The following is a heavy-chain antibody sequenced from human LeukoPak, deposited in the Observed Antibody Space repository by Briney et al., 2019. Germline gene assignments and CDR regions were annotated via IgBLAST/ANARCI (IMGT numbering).Heavy chain of an antibody. Sequence: PGGSLRLSCAASGFTFSSYSMNWVRQAPGKGLEWVSSISSSSSYIYYADSVKGRFTISRDNAKNSLYLQMNSLRAEDTAVYYCARVRVKWGTLEYFQHWGQGTLVTVSS. D-gene: IGHD3-16*01. V-gene: IGHV3-21*01. CDR1: GFTFSSYS. CDR3: ARVRVKWGTLEYFQH. CDR2: ISSSSSYI. J-gene: IGHJ1*01.